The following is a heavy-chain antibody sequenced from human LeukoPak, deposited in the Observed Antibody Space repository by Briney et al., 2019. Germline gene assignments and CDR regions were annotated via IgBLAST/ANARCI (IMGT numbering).Heavy chain of an antibody. Sequence: GGSLRLSCAASGFTFSPDWMSWVRQAPGKGLEWVAMIKKYGSEQYYVDSVKGRFTISRDNAKNSLFLQMNSLKADDTAVYYCASLGTATIQTGGYWGQGTLVTVSS. D-gene: IGHD1-14*01. CDR2: IKKYGSEQ. CDR1: GFTFSPDW. J-gene: IGHJ4*02. V-gene: IGHV3-7*01. CDR3: ASLGTATIQTGGY.